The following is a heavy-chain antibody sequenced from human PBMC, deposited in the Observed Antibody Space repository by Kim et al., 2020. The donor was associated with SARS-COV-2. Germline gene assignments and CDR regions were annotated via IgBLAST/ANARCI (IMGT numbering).Heavy chain of an antibody. CDR1: GGSFSGYY. CDR3: ARGSTYSYYGMDV. Sequence: SETLSLTCTVYGGSFSGYYWSWIRQPPGKGLEWIGEINHSGNTTYNPSLKSRVTISVDTSRNHFSLKLSSVTAADTAVYYCARGSTYSYYGMDVWGQGT. J-gene: IGHJ6*02. CDR2: INHSGNT. V-gene: IGHV4-34*01.